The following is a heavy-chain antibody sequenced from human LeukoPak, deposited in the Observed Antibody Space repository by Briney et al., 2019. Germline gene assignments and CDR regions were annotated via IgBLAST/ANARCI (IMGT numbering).Heavy chain of an antibody. V-gene: IGHV3-30*18. CDR3: AKQCAAAHSVFDY. J-gene: IGHJ4*02. Sequence: PGGSLRLSCAASGFTFSSYGMHWVHQAPGKGLEWVAVISYDGSNKYYADSVKGRFTISRDKSKNTLYLQMNSLRAEDTAVYYCAKQCAAAHSVFDYWGQGTLVTVSS. CDR1: GFTFSSYG. D-gene: IGHD2-2*01. CDR2: ISYDGSNK.